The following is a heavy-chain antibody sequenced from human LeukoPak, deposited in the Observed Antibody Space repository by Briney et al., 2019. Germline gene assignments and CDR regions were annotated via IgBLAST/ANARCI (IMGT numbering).Heavy chain of an antibody. D-gene: IGHD3-10*01. V-gene: IGHV3-30*04. CDR3: ARDQDYYYGSGSYYSRDYYYYYGMDV. J-gene: IGHJ6*02. CDR2: ISYDGSNK. CDR1: GFTFSSYA. Sequence: GRSLRLSCAASGFTFSSYAMHWVRQAPGKGLEWVAVISYDGSNKYYADSVKGRFTISRDNSKNTLYLQMNSLRAEDTAVYYCARDQDYYYGSGSYYSRDYYYYYGMDVWAKGPRSPSP.